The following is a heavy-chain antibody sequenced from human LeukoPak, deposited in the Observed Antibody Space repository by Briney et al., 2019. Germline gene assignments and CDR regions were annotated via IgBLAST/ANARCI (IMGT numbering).Heavy chain of an antibody. Sequence: ASVTVSCTASVYTLTHYYMHWVRQAPGEGLEWMGWINPSSGGTKYAQKFQGRVTETRDTSISTAYMDLSRLRSDDTAVYYCARAGVWDYSDSSGYHNAAFDIWGQGTMVTVSS. J-gene: IGHJ3*02. CDR3: ARAGVWDYSDSSGYHNAAFDI. D-gene: IGHD3-22*01. CDR2: INPSSGGT. V-gene: IGHV1-2*02. CDR1: VYTLTHYY.